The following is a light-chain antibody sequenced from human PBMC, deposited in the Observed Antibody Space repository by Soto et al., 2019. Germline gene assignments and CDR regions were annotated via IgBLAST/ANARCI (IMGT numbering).Light chain of an antibody. V-gene: IGKV4-1*01. CDR3: QQYYSIPYT. CDR1: QSVLYTSNNKNY. J-gene: IGKJ2*01. CDR2: SAS. Sequence: DIVMTQSPDSLAVSLGERATINCKSSQSVLYTSNNKNYLVWYQQKPGQPPKLLIYSASTRASGVPDRFSGSESGTDFTLTISSLQAEDVAVYYCQQYYSIPYTFGQGTKLEI.